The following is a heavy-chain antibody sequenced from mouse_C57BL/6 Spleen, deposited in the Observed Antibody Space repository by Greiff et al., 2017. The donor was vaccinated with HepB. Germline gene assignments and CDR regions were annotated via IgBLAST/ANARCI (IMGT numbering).Heavy chain of an antibody. D-gene: IGHD2-3*01. Sequence: QVQLQQSGAELVMPGASVKLSCKASGYTFTSYWMHWVKQRPGQGLEWIGEIDPSDSYTNYNQKFKGKSTLTVDKSSSTAYMQLSSLTSEDSAVYYCASDGYYKGIDVWGTGTTVTVSS. J-gene: IGHJ1*03. CDR2: IDPSDSYT. V-gene: IGHV1-69*01. CDR1: GYTFTSYW. CDR3: ASDGYYKGIDV.